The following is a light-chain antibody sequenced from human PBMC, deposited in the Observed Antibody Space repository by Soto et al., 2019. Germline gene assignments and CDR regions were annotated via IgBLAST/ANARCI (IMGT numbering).Light chain of an antibody. V-gene: IGKV3-15*01. CDR2: GAS. J-gene: IGKJ4*01. CDR1: QSVSIL. Sequence: EIVLTQSLATLSVSPGERATLSCLASQSVSILLAWYQQKPGQAPRLLILGASTRASGIPAKFSGSGVGTHFTLTISGLQPEDFATYYCQQSYNNFPLTFGGGTKVDIK. CDR3: QQSYNNFPLT.